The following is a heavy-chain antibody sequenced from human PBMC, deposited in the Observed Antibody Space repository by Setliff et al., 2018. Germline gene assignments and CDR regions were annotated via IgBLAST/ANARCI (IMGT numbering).Heavy chain of an antibody. D-gene: IGHD2-8*02. CDR1: SDSINNYY. CDR3: ARTSTGRYFDV. Sequence: TLSLTCTISSDSINNYYWSWIRQPPGKGLEWIGYFYFHGRTTYNPSLKSRATISQVTSKKHFSLKLSSVTAADTAVYYCARTSTGRYFDVWGRGTLVTVSS. J-gene: IGHJ2*01. CDR2: FYFHGRT. V-gene: IGHV4-4*08.